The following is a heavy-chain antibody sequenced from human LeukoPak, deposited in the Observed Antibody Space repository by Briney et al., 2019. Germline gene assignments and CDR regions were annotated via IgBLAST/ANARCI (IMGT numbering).Heavy chain of an antibody. CDR2: IRFDGNNK. J-gene: IGHJ4*02. CDR1: GFTFSNYG. D-gene: IGHD3-22*01. Sequence: GGSLRLPCAASGFTFSNYGIHWVRQAPGKGLEWVTFIRFDGNNKYYADSVKGRFTISRDNSKNTLYLQMNSLRAEDTAVYYCAKGTYYYDSSGYLPFDYWGQGTLVTVSS. V-gene: IGHV3-30*02. CDR3: AKGTYYYDSSGYLPFDY.